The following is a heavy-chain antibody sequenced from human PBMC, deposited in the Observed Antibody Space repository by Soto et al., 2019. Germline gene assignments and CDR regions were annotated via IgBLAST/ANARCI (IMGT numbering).Heavy chain of an antibody. CDR2: ISGSGGST. V-gene: IGHV3-23*01. D-gene: IGHD3-3*01. CDR3: AKVASFVEAWFDP. CDR1: GFTFSGYA. J-gene: IGHJ5*02. Sequence: PGGSLRLSCAASGFTFSGYAMSWVRKAPGKGLGWVSAISGSGGSTYYADSVKGRFTISRDNSKNTLYLQMNSLRAEDTAVYYCAKVASFVEAWFDPWGQGTLVTVSS.